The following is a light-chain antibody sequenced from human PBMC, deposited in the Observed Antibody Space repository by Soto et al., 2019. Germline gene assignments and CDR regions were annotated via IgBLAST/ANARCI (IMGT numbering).Light chain of an antibody. CDR2: GAT. V-gene: IGKV1-27*01. J-gene: IGKJ3*01. CDR3: QNCKSAVFT. CDR1: QGINNY. Sequence: DIQMTQSPSSLSVSVGDRVTITCRASQGINNYLAWYQQRPGKVPKLLIYGATTLQPGVPSRFSGSGSGTDSTLTISSLQPEDVATYYCQNCKSAVFTFGPGTKVDIK.